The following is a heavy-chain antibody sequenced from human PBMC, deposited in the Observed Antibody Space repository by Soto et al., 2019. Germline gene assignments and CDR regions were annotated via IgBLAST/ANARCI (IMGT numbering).Heavy chain of an antibody. CDR2: IPYDRGNS. V-gene: IGHV3-30*18. Sequence: QVHLMESGGGVVQPGRSLRLSCAASGFTFSSYGMYWVRQAPGRGLEWVAFIPYDRGNSYYADSVKGRFTISRDNSKHTLYLQMNSLTAEDTAVYYCAKDREYSYGYADYWGQGALVTVSS. CDR3: AKDREYSYGYADY. CDR1: GFTFSSYG. D-gene: IGHD5-18*01. J-gene: IGHJ4*02.